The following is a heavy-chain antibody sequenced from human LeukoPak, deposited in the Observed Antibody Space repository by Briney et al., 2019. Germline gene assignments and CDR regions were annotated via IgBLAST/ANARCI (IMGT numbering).Heavy chain of an antibody. D-gene: IGHD4-11*01. J-gene: IGHJ5*02. CDR2: IDPSDSYT. CDR3: ARGTVTTHNWFDP. Sequence: GESLRIPCKCSGYSFTNYLISWVRQMPGQGMEWMGRIDPSDSYTGYSPSFQGHATISADKSITTAYLQWSRLKASDNAMYYCARGTVTTHNWFDPWGQGTLVTVSS. V-gene: IGHV5-10-1*01. CDR1: GYSFTNYL.